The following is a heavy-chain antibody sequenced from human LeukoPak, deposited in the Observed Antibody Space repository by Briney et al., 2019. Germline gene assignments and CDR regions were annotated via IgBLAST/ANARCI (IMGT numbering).Heavy chain of an antibody. CDR2: IIPIFGTA. V-gene: IGHV1-69*01. J-gene: IGHJ5*02. CDR1: GGTFSSYA. Sequence: GASVKVSCKASGGTFSSYAISWVRQAPGQGLEWIGRIIPIFGTANYAQKFQGRVTITADESTSTAYMELSSLRSEDTAVYYCAREARIAAAGPPDWFDPWGQGTLVTVSS. CDR3: AREARIAAAGPPDWFDP. D-gene: IGHD6-13*01.